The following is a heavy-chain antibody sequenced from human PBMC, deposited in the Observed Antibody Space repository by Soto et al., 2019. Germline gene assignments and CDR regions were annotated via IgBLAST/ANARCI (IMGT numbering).Heavy chain of an antibody. CDR2: ISGSGGST. CDR1: GFTFTSYG. D-gene: IGHD1-26*01. Sequence: GGSLRLSCAASGFTFTSYGIHWVRQAPGKGLEWVSAISGSGGSTYYADSVKGRFTISRDNSKNTLYLQMNSLRAEDTAVYYCAKALGARQIYYYGMDVWGQGTTVTVSS. CDR3: AKALGARQIYYYGMDV. V-gene: IGHV3-23*01. J-gene: IGHJ6*02.